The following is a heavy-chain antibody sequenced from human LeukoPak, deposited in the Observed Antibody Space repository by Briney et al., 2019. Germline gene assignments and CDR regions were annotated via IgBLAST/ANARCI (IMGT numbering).Heavy chain of an antibody. J-gene: IGHJ4*02. CDR2: ISASGSST. Sequence: GGSLKLSCAASGFTFSNYAMSWVRQAPGKGLEWVSLISASGSSTNYADSVKGRFTISRDNSKNTLYLQLHSLRVDDTAVYYCAKTYPPYQLPNRYFDYWGQGTLVTVSS. D-gene: IGHD2-2*01. CDR3: AKTYPPYQLPNRYFDY. V-gene: IGHV3-23*01. CDR1: GFTFSNYA.